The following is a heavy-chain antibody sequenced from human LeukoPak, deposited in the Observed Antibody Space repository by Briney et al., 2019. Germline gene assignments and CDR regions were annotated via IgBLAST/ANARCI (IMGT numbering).Heavy chain of an antibody. Sequence: PSETLSLTCTVSGGSISSSSYYWGWIRQPPGKGLEWIGSIYYSGSTYYNPSLKSRVTISVDTSKNQFSLKLSSVTAADTAVYYCARGEGGYYYYMDVWGKGTTVTISS. J-gene: IGHJ6*03. CDR3: ARGEGGYYYYMDV. CDR1: GGSISSSSYY. V-gene: IGHV4-39*07. CDR2: IYYSGST.